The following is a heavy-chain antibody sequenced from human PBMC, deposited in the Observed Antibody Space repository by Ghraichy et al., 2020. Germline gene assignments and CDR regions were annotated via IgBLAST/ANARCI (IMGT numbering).Heavy chain of an antibody. CDR2: IRSKANSYAT. CDR3: TTLGYCTGGVCYPEDY. CDR1: GFTFSGSA. V-gene: IGHV3-73*01. J-gene: IGHJ4*02. D-gene: IGHD2-8*02. Sequence: LSLTCAASGFTFSGSAMHWVRQASGKGLEWVGRIRSKANSYATAYAASVKGRFTISRDDSKNTAYLQMNSLKTEDTAVYYCTTLGYCTGGVCYPEDYWGQGTLVTVSS.